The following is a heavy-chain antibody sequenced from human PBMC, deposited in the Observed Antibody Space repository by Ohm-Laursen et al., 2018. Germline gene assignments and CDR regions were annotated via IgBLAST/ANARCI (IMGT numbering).Heavy chain of an antibody. CDR2: ISSSSSYI. D-gene: IGHD6-19*01. Sequence: SLRLSCTAAGFTFSTCAMNWVRRAPGKGLEWVSSISSSSSYIYYADSVKGRFTTSRDNAKNSLYLQMNSLRAEDTAVYYCARLSSGWSYWGQGTLVTVSS. CDR3: ARLSSGWSY. CDR1: GFTFSTCA. V-gene: IGHV3-21*01. J-gene: IGHJ4*02.